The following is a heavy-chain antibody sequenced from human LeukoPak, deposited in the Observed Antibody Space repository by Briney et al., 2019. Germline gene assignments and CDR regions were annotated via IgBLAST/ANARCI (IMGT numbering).Heavy chain of an antibody. Sequence: ASVKVSCKASGYTFTSYAMHWVRQAPGQGLEWMGWINAGNGNTKYSQKFQGRVTITRDTSASTAYMELSSLRSEDTAVYYCARVASGARIQLWLSYFDLWGRGTLVTVSS. CDR1: GYTFTSYA. D-gene: IGHD5-18*01. CDR3: ARVASGARIQLWLSYFDL. J-gene: IGHJ2*01. V-gene: IGHV1-3*01. CDR2: INAGNGNT.